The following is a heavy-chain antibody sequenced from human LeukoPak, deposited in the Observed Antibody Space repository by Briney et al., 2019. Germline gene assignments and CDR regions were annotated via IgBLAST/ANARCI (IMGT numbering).Heavy chain of an antibody. CDR1: GFTFSSYS. J-gene: IGHJ4*02. D-gene: IGHD2-2*01. V-gene: IGHV3-48*02. CDR3: ARDGGYCSSTSCSPL. Sequence: PGGSLRLSCAASGFTFSSYSMNWVRQAPGKGLEWVSYISSSSSTIYYADSVKGRFTISRDNAKNSLYLQMNSLRDEDTAVYYCARDGGYCSSTSCSPLWGQGTLVTVSS. CDR2: ISSSSSTI.